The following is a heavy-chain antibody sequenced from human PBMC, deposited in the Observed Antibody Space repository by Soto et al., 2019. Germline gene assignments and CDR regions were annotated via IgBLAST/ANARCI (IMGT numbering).Heavy chain of an antibody. CDR3: ARGLRRGYDFWSGSYGY. D-gene: IGHD3-3*01. V-gene: IGHV4-34*01. Sequence: SETLSLTCAFYGGSFIGYYWSWIRQPPGKGLEWIGEINHSGSTNYNPSLKSRVTISVDTSKNQFSLKLSSVTAADTAVYYCARGLRRGYDFWSGSYGYWGQGTLVTVSS. CDR2: INHSGST. J-gene: IGHJ4*02. CDR1: GGSFIGYY.